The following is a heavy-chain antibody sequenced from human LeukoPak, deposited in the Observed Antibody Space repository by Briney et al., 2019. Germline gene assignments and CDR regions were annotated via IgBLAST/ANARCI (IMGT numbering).Heavy chain of an antibody. D-gene: IGHD5-12*01. CDR3: AKGAYDYIEIGYFDS. V-gene: IGHV3-33*03. J-gene: IGHJ4*02. CDR2: IWYDGSNK. CDR1: GFTFSSYG. Sequence: GGSLRLSCAASGFTFSSYGMHWVRQAPGKGLEWVAVIWYDGSNKYYADSVRGRFTISRDNSKNTVFLQMNSLRAEDTAIYYCAKGAYDYIEIGYFDSWGQGTLVTVSS.